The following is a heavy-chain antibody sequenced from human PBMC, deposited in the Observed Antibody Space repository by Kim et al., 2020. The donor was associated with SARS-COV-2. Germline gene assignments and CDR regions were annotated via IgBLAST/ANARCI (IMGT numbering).Heavy chain of an antibody. J-gene: IGHJ5*02. Sequence: SETLSLTCAVYGGSFSGYYWSWIRQPPGKGLEWIGEINHSGSTNYNPSLKSRVTISVDTSKNQFSLKLSSVTAADTAVYYCARGGRIQLWLAGAKECWFDPWGQGTLVTVSS. D-gene: IGHD5-18*01. CDR1: GGSFSGYY. V-gene: IGHV4-34*01. CDR2: INHSGST. CDR3: ARGGRIQLWLAGAKECWFDP.